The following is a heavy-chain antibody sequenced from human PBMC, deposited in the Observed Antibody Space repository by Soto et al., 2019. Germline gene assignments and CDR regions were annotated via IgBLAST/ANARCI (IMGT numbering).Heavy chain of an antibody. J-gene: IGHJ4*02. V-gene: IGHV3-21*01. CDR3: ARDPGVPYYFDY. CDR1: GFTFSSYS. CDR2: ISSSSSYI. Sequence: GGSLRLSCAASGFTFSSYSMNWVRQAPGKGLEWVSSISSSSSYIYYADSVKCRFTISRDNAKNSLYLQMDSLRAEDTAVYYCARDPGVPYYFDYWGQGTLVTVSS. D-gene: IGHD7-27*01.